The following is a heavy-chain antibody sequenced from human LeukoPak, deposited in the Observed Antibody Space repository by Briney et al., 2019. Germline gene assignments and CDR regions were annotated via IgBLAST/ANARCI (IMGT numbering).Heavy chain of an antibody. D-gene: IGHD3-10*02. CDR3: ARDMSYYYGMDV. CDR1: GFTFSSYS. V-gene: IGHV3-21*01. CDR2: ISSSSSYI. Sequence: GSLRLSCSASGFTFSSYSMNWVRQAPGKGLEGVSSISSSSSYIYYADSVKGRFTISRDNAKNSLYLQMNSLRAEDTAVYYCARDMSYYYGMDVWGQGTTVTVSS. J-gene: IGHJ6*02.